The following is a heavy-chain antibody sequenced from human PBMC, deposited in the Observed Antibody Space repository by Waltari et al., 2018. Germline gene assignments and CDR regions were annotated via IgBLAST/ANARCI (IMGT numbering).Heavy chain of an antibody. J-gene: IGHJ3*02. V-gene: IGHV4-38-2*01. D-gene: IGHD6-19*01. CDR2: VSHSGST. CDR3: ASDLGGTAVATDAFDI. Sequence: QVQLQQSGPGQVKPSETLSLTCAVSGGSLSRGYSWGWIRQPLGKGLEWIGSVSHSGSTYYNPSLKSRVTISIHMSKHQFSLELRSVTAADTAVYFCASDLGGTAVATDAFDIWGQGTMVIVSS. CDR1: GGSLSRGYS.